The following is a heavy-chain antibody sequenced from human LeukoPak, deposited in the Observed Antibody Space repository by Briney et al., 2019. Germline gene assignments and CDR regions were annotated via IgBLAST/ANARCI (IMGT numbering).Heavy chain of an antibody. D-gene: IGHD3-16*01. CDR2: ISGSSGII. Sequence: GGSLRLSCAASGFTFSSYSMNWVRQAPGKGLEWVSYISGSSGIIDYADSVRGRFTISRDNAKNSLYLQMNSLRAEDTAVYFCARGGGLDVWGQGATVTVSS. J-gene: IGHJ6*02. CDR3: ARGGGLDV. V-gene: IGHV3-48*01. CDR1: GFTFSSYS.